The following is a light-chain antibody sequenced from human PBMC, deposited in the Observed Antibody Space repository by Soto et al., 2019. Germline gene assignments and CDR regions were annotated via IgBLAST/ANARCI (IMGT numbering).Light chain of an antibody. CDR3: TSSKSRGTYV. Sequence: QSVLTQPASVSGSPGQSITISCTGTSSDVGAYNFVSWYRQHPGKAPKLIIYNVSDRPSGVSNRFSGSKSANTASLTISGRQAEDEADYYCTSSKSRGTYVFGTGTKLTVL. CDR1: SSDVGAYNF. J-gene: IGLJ1*01. CDR2: NVS. V-gene: IGLV2-14*03.